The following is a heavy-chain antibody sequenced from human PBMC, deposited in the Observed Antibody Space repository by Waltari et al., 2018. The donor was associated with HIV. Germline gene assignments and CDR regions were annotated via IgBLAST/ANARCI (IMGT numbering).Heavy chain of an antibody. V-gene: IGHV4-4*02. Sequence: VQLHESGPGLVKPSGTLSLTCAVSGGSISGTNWWTWVRQPPGKGLEWIGEIYHEGSTKYNPSLQSRVTISIDKSKNQFSLNLSSATAADTAIYYCATRPPYRMADVRDWFDPWGQGTLVIVSS. D-gene: IGHD3-16*02. CDR2: IYHEGST. CDR1: GGSISGTNW. CDR3: ATRPPYRMADVRDWFDP. J-gene: IGHJ5*02.